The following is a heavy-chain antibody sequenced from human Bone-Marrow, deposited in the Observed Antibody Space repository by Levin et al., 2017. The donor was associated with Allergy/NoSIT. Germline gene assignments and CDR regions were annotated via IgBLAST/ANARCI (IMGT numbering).Heavy chain of an antibody. V-gene: IGHV1-2*02. Sequence: GESLKISCKASGYTFTGYYMHWVRQAPGQGLEWMGWINPNSGGTNYAQKFQGRVTMTRDTSISTAYMELSRLRSDDTAVYYCARELVPAAMDVWGQGTTVTVSS. D-gene: IGHD2-2*01. CDR2: INPNSGGT. CDR3: ARELVPAAMDV. J-gene: IGHJ6*02. CDR1: GYTFTGYY.